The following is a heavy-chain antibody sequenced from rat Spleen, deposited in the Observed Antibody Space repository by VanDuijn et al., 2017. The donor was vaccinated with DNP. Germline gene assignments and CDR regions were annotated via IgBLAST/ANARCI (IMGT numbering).Heavy chain of an antibody. CDR2: INADGGTT. D-gene: IGHD4-1*01. CDR3: TTGLGLAY. CDR1: GFTFSSYW. J-gene: IGHJ3*01. Sequence: EVQLVETGGGLVQPGRSLKLSCVASGFTFSSYWMYWIRQAAGKGLEWIAAINADGGTTYYPDSVKGRFTFSRDNAENTVYLQMNSLRSEDTATYYCTTGLGLAYWGQGTLVTVSS. V-gene: IGHV5-58*01.